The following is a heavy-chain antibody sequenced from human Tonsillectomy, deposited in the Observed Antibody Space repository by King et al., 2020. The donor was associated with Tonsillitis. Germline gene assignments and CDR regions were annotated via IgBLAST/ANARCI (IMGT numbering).Heavy chain of an antibody. CDR2: IGSRGGFI. CDR3: ARVKKYYYDSSGYPLDTFDI. V-gene: IGHV3-21*01. Sequence: VQLVESGGGLVKPGGSLRLSCAASEFIFSTYTMNCVRQAPGKGLEWVSSIGSRGGFIDYADSVKGRFTITRDNAENSLYLQMNSLRAEDTAVYFCARVKKYYYDSSGYPLDTFDIWGQGTMVTVSS. CDR1: EFIFSTYT. D-gene: IGHD3-22*01. J-gene: IGHJ3*02.